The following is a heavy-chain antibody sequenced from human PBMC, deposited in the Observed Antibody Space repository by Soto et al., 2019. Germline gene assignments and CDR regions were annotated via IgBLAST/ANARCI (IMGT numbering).Heavy chain of an antibody. CDR2: IYPGDYDT. CDR1: GYSFTSCS. D-gene: IGHD1-26*01. J-gene: IGHJ6*02. V-gene: IGHV5-51*01. CDR3: ARQSVSYDYYYYGMDV. Sequence: GESLKISRQGWGYSFTSCSIGWVRQMPGKGMEWMGIIYPGDYDTRYSLSFQGKVTISADKSISTAYLNCSSLKASDTDMYYCARQSVSYDYYYYGMDVWGQGTTVTVSS.